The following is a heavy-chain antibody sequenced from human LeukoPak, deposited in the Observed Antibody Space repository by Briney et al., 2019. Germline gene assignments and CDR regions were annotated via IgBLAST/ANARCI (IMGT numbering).Heavy chain of an antibody. CDR1: GFTFSYYW. V-gene: IGHV3-74*01. Sequence: GGSLRLSCAASGFTFSYYWMHWVRQAPGKGLVWVSRINSDGSSTRYADSVKGRFTISRDNAQTSLYLQMNSLRAEDTAVYYCARASDPWLQLTWGQGTLVTVSS. J-gene: IGHJ5*02. D-gene: IGHD5-24*01. CDR3: ARASDPWLQLT. CDR2: INSDGSST.